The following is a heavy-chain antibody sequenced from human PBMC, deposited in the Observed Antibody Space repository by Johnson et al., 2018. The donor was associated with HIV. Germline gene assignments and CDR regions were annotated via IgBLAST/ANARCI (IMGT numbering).Heavy chain of an antibody. CDR2: IKQDGSQK. CDR1: GFTVSSNY. J-gene: IGHJ3*02. V-gene: IGHV3-7*02. D-gene: IGHD6-25*01. Sequence: EQLVESGGGLVQPGGSLRLSCAASGFTVSSNYMSWVRQAPGKGLEWVANIKQDGSQKYYVDSVKGRFTISRDNAKNTVYLEMNSLRAEDTAVYYCAKGGIDAFDIWGQGTMVTVSS. CDR3: AKGGIDAFDI.